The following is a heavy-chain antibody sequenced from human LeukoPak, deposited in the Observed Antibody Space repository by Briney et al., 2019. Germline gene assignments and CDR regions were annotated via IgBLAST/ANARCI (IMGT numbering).Heavy chain of an antibody. CDR1: GFTFSSYS. J-gene: IGHJ4*02. V-gene: IGHV3-21*01. D-gene: IGHD6-13*01. Sequence: GGSLRLSCAASGFTFSSYSMNWVRQAPGKGLEWVSFISSSRSYIYYADSVKGRFTISRDNAKNSLYLQMNSLRAEDTAVYYCARVAEAAAFDYWGQGTMVTVSS. CDR3: ARVAEAAAFDY. CDR2: ISSSRSYI.